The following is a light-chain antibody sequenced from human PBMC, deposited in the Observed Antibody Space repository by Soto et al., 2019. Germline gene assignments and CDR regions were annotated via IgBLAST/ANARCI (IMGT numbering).Light chain of an antibody. J-gene: IGKJ3*01. V-gene: IGKV1-39*01. CDR2: AAS. Sequence: DIQMTQSPSSLSASVGDRVTITCRASQSISNYLNWYQQKPGKAPKLLIYAASSLQSGVPSRFSGSGSGTDFTLTISSLQPDDFATYFCQQSYYMQAFGPGTKVDIK. CDR1: QSISNY. CDR3: QQSYYMQA.